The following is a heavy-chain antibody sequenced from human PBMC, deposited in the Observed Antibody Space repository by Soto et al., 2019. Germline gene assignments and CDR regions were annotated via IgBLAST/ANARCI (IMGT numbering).Heavy chain of an antibody. CDR1: GGSVSSGSYY. J-gene: IGHJ6*02. Sequence: QVQLQESGPGLVKPSETLSLTCTVSGGSVSSGSYYWSWLRQPPGKGLELIGYIYYSGSTNNNPSLWSRVTISVDTSKNHFALKLSSVTAADPAVYYCARAGSRWYRDYYYGMDVWGQGTTVTVSS. D-gene: IGHD6-13*01. CDR3: ARAGSRWYRDYYYGMDV. V-gene: IGHV4-61*03. CDR2: IYYSGST.